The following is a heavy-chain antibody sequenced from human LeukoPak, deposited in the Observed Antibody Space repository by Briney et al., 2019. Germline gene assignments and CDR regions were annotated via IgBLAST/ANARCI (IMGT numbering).Heavy chain of an antibody. CDR1: GGSISSSSYY. CDR3: ARFLNGYNGYYFDY. CDR2: IYYSGST. D-gene: IGHD5-24*01. J-gene: IGHJ4*02. V-gene: IGHV4-39*07. Sequence: PSETLSLTCTVSGGSISSSSYYWGWIRQPPGKGLEWIGSIYYSGSTYYNPYLKSRVTISVDTSKNQFSLKLSSVTAADTAVYYCARFLNGYNGYYFDYWGQGTLVTVSS.